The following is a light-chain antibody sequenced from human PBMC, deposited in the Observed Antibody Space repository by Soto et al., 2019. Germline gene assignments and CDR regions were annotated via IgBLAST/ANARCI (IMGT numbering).Light chain of an antibody. V-gene: IGLV2-11*01. J-gene: IGLJ3*02. CDR1: SSDVGGYNY. CDR2: DVA. CDR3: CSYGVNYTVV. Sequence: QSVLTQPRSVSGSPGQSVTISCTGTSSDVGGYNYVSWYQQHPGKAPKLVIYDVAKRPSGVPDRFSGSKSGNTASLTISGLQAEDEADFYCCSYGVNYTVVFGGGTKLTVL.